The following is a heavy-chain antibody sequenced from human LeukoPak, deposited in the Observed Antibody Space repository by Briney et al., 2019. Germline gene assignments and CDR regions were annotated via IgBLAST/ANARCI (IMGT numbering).Heavy chain of an antibody. J-gene: IGHJ3*02. CDR3: ARGFGTAMDNAFDI. Sequence: GSLRLSCAASGFTFSNAWMSWVRQAPGKGLEWIGEINHSGSTNYNPSLKSRATISVDTSKNQFSLKLSSVTAADTAVYYCARGFGTAMDNAFDIWGQGTMVTVSS. CDR1: GFTFSNAW. CDR2: INHSGST. D-gene: IGHD5-18*01. V-gene: IGHV4-34*01.